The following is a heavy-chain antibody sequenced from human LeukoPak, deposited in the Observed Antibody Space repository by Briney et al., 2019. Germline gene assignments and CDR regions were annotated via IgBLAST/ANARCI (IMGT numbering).Heavy chain of an antibody. J-gene: IGHJ4*02. CDR1: GFTFSRYS. D-gene: IGHD1-26*01. Sequence: GGSLRLFCAASGFTFSRYSMNCVRQAPGKGLEWVSSISSSSYIYYADSVKGRFTISRDNAKNSLYLQMNSLRAEDTAVYYCARDEGVIVGATPTTISYWGQGTLVTVSS. CDR3: ARDEGVIVGATPTTISY. V-gene: IGHV3-21*01. CDR2: ISSSSYI.